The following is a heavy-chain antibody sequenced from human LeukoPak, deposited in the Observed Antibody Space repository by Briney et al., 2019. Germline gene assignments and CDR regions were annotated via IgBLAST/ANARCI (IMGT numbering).Heavy chain of an antibody. CDR1: GGSISTFY. Sequence: PSETLSLTCTVSGGSISTFYWSWIRQPAGKGLGWIGRIHTSGSTDYNPSLKSRVTMSVDTSKNQFSLKLSSVTAADTAVYYCAREGSMTARPFVSIDYWGQGILVTVSS. V-gene: IGHV4-4*07. CDR2: IHTSGST. CDR3: AREGSMTARPFVSIDY. J-gene: IGHJ4*02. D-gene: IGHD6-6*01.